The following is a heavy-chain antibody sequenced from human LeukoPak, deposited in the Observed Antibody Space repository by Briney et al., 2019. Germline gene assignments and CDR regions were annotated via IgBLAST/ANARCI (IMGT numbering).Heavy chain of an antibody. CDR1: GFTFSDYS. V-gene: IGHV3-48*04. D-gene: IGHD3-10*02. CDR3: ARTSHIMFGEGAYFDY. J-gene: IGHJ4*02. CDR2: ITSSATTI. Sequence: GGSLRLSCAASGFTFSDYSLNWVRQAPGKGLEWVSHITSSATTIYYADSVKGRFTISRDNAKNSLCLQMNSLRAEDTAVYYCARTSHIMFGEGAYFDYWGQGTLVTVSS.